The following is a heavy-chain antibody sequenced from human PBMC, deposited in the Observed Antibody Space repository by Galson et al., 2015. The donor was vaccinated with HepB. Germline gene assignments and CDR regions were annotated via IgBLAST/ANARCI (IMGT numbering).Heavy chain of an antibody. D-gene: IGHD2-15*01. Sequence: SVKVSCKASGYTFSSYSITWVRQAPGQGLEWMGWISAYNRNTSYAQHLQGRVTMTTDTSTSTAYMELRSLRSDDTAVYFCARGALVVVVDATQNNWFDPWGQGTLVTVSS. CDR1: GYTFSSYS. CDR3: ARGALVVVVDATQNNWFDP. CDR2: ISAYNRNT. J-gene: IGHJ5*02. V-gene: IGHV1-18*01.